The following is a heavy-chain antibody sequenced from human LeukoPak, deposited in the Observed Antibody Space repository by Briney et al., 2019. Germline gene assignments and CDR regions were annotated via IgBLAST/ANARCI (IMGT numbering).Heavy chain of an antibody. CDR1: GFTFSSYA. CDR2: ISGSGGST. D-gene: IGHD3-3*01. J-gene: IGHJ4*02. CDR3: ATLEGTYDFWSGYPPSNDY. Sequence: GGSLRLSCAASGFTFSSYAMRWLRPAPGKGLEWVSAISGSGGSTYYADSVKGRFTISRDNSKNTLYLQMNSLRAEDTAVYYCATLEGTYDFWSGYPPSNDYWGQGTLVTVSS. V-gene: IGHV3-23*01.